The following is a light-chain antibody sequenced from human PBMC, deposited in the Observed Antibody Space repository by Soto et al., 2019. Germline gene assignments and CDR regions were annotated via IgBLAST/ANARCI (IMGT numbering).Light chain of an antibody. V-gene: IGKV1-39*01. CDR3: QQSYSTLYT. Sequence: DIQMTQSPSSLSASVGDRVTITCRASQSISSYLNWYQQKPGKAPKLLIYAASSLQSGVPSRFSGSGSGTDFTLSISSLKPEDYSTDYCQQSYSTLYTFGKGTKLVIK. J-gene: IGKJ2*01. CDR2: AAS. CDR1: QSISSY.